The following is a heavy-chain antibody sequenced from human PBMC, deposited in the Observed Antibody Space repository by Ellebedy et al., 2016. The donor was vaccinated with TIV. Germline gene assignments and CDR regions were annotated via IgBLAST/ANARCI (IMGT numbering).Heavy chain of an antibody. CDR3: AREDDYGDFRGAFDI. Sequence: GESLKISCAASGFTFSSYGMHWVRQAPGKGLEWVAVIWYDGSNIYYADSVKGRFTISRDNSKNTLYLQMNSLRAEYTAVYYCAREDDYGDFRGAFDIWGQGTMVTVSS. CDR2: IWYDGSNI. D-gene: IGHD4-17*01. CDR1: GFTFSSYG. V-gene: IGHV3-33*08. J-gene: IGHJ3*02.